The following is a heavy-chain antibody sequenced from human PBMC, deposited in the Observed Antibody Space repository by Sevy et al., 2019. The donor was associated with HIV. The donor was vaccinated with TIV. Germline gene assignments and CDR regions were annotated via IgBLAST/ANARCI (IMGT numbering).Heavy chain of an antibody. CDR3: XKSPVVDIVVVPAAHKNYXYXXXXX. CDR1: GFTFSSYA. D-gene: IGHD2-2*01. CDR2: ISGSGGST. Sequence: GGSLRLSCAASGFTFSSYAMSWVRQAPGKGLEWVSAISGSGGSTYYADSVKGRFTISRDNSKNTLYLQMNSLRAEDTAVYYXXKSPVVDIVVVPAAHKNYXYXXXXXXGKGTTVTVSS. J-gene: IGHJ6*04. V-gene: IGHV3-23*01.